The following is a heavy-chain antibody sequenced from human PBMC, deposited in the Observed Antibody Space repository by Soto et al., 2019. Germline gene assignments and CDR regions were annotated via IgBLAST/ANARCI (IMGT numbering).Heavy chain of an antibody. J-gene: IGHJ4*02. CDR3: ARAALYCTNGVCYTEGDFDY. Sequence: PGGSLRLSCAASGFTFSSYWMSWVRQAPGKGLEWVANIKQDGSEKYYVDSVKGRFTISRDNAKNSLYLQMNSLRAEDTAVHYCARAALYCTNGVCYTEGDFDYWGQGTLVTVSS. D-gene: IGHD2-8*01. CDR1: GFTFSSYW. CDR2: IKQDGSEK. V-gene: IGHV3-7*03.